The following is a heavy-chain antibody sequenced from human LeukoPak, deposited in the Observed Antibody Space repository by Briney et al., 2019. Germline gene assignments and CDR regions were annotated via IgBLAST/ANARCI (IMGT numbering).Heavy chain of an antibody. CDR3: ARRHRTYTYGYGPTYYYYYMDV. Sequence: GESLKISCKGFGYSFTSYWIGWVGQMPGKGLEWMGIIYPGDSDTRYSPAFQGQVTISADESISTAYLQWSSLKASDSAMYYCARRHRTYTYGYGPTYYYYYMDVWGKGTTVTVSS. J-gene: IGHJ6*03. CDR2: IYPGDSDT. V-gene: IGHV5-51*01. D-gene: IGHD5-18*01. CDR1: GYSFTSYW.